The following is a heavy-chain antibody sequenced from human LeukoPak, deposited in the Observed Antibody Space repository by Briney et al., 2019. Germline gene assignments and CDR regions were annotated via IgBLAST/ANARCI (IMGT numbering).Heavy chain of an antibody. CDR1: GDSVSSNSAA. CDR2: TYYRSKWSN. D-gene: IGHD1-1*01. CDR3: AGSKDVAGRGTNAFDI. Sequence: SQTLSLTCAISGDSVSSNSAAWNWIRQSPSRGLEWLGRTYYRSKWSNNYAVSVRSRITINPDTSKNQFSLQLNSVTPEDTAVYYCAGSKDVAGRGTNAFDIWGQGTMVTVSS. V-gene: IGHV6-1*01. J-gene: IGHJ3*02.